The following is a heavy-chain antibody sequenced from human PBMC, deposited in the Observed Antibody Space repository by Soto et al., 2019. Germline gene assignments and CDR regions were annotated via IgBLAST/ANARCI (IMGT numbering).Heavy chain of an antibody. CDR1: GVSVSSGSFY. CDR2: GSYSGTT. Sequence: PSETLSLTCTVSGVSVSSGSFYWAWIRQPPGKGLEWIGFGSYSGTTNYKPSLKSRVTISVDTSRSQISLKVSSLTAADTAAYYCARGATVTQYDYWGQGTMVTVYS. CDR3: ARGATVTQYDY. J-gene: IGHJ4*02. V-gene: IGHV4-61*01. D-gene: IGHD4-17*01.